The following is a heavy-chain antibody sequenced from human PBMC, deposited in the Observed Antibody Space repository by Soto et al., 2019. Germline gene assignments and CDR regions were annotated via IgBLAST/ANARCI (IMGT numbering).Heavy chain of an antibody. J-gene: IGHJ4*02. Sequence: QVQLVESGGGVVQPGRSLRLSCAASGFTFSSYGMHWVRQAPGKGLEWVAVIWYDGSNKYYADSVKGRFTISGDNAKNTLYLQMNSLRAEDTAVYYCARAPRGWAGNFDYGGQGTLVTVSS. CDR3: ARAPRGWAGNFDY. CDR1: GFTFSSYG. V-gene: IGHV3-33*01. CDR2: IWYDGSNK. D-gene: IGHD6-19*01.